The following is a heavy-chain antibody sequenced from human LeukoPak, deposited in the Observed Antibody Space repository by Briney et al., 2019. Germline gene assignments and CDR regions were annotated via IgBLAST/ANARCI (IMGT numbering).Heavy chain of an antibody. V-gene: IGHV5-51*01. CDR3: ASNRGSYYYYMDV. CDR2: IYPGDSDT. J-gene: IGHJ6*03. D-gene: IGHD1-26*01. CDR1: GYSFTSYW. Sequence: ASVKISCKGSGYSFTSYWIGWVRQMPGKGLEWMGIIYPGDSDTRYSPSFQGQVTISADKSISTAYLQWSSLKASDTAMYYCASNRGSYYYYMDVWGKGTTVTVSS.